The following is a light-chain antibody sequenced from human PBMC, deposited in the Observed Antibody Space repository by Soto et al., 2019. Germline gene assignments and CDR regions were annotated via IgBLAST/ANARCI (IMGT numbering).Light chain of an antibody. CDR2: GAS. V-gene: IGKV3-20*01. CDR1: QSVSSSY. CDR3: QQYGSSPYT. Sequence: EIVLTQSPGTLSLSPGERATLSCRASQSVSSSYLAWYQQKPGQAPRLLIYGASSRATGIPDRFRGSGSGTDFTLTISRLEPEDFAVYYCQQYGSSPYTVGQGTKLEIK. J-gene: IGKJ2*01.